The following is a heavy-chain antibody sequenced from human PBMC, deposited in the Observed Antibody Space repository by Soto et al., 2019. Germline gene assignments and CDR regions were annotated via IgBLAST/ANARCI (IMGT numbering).Heavy chain of an antibody. CDR2: IYYIGST. J-gene: IGHJ4*02. CDR1: GGSISSYY. V-gene: IGHV4-59*12. Sequence: SETLSLTCTVSGGSISSYYWSWIRQPPGKGLEWIGYIYYIGSTNYNPSLKSRVTISVDTSKNQFSLKLSSVTAADTAVYYCAAGGMYYYDSSGPFDYWGQGTLVTVSS. D-gene: IGHD3-22*01. CDR3: AAGGMYYYDSSGPFDY.